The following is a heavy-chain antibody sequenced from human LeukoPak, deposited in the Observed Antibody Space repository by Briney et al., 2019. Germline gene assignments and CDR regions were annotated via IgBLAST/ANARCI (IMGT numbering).Heavy chain of an antibody. Sequence: HPGGSLRLSCAASGFTVSSNYMSWVRQAPGKGLEWVSVIYSGGSTYYADSVKGRFTISRDNSKNTLYLQMNSLRVEDTAVYYCARDSPVHNWFDSWGQGTLVTVSS. CDR2: IYSGGST. V-gene: IGHV3-66*01. J-gene: IGHJ5*01. CDR1: GFTVSSNY. CDR3: ARDSPVHNWFDS.